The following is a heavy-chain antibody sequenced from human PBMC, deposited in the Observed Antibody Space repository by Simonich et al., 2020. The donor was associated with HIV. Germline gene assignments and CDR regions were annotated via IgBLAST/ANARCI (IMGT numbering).Heavy chain of an antibody. Sequence: ITLRESGPPLVKPTQTLTLTCTFSGFSLSTSGVGVGWIRQPPGKALGWLALIHWNDYKSYSPSLKSRLTITKDTSKNQVVLTMTNMDPVDTATYYCAHLYDSSGYYYVFFQHWGQGTLVTVSS. V-gene: IGHV2-5*01. CDR2: IHWNDYK. CDR3: AHLYDSSGYYYVFFQH. CDR1: GFSLSTSGVG. J-gene: IGHJ1*01. D-gene: IGHD3-22*01.